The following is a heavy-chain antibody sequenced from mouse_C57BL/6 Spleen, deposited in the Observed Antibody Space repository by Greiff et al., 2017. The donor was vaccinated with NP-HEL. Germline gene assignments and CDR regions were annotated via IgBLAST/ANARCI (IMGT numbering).Heavy chain of an antibody. CDR3: ARRDGYYPYYYAMDY. D-gene: IGHD2-3*01. J-gene: IGHJ4*01. CDR2: IDPSDSYP. Sequence: VQLQQPGAELVMPGASVKLSCKASGYTFTSYWMHWVKQRPGQGLEWIGEIDPSDSYPNYNQKFKGKSTLTVDKSSSTAYMQLSSLTSEDSAVYYCARRDGYYPYYYAMDYWGQGTSVTVSS. V-gene: IGHV1-69*01. CDR1: GYTFTSYW.